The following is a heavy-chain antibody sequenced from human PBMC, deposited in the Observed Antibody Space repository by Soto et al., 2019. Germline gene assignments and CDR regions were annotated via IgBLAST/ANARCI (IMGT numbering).Heavy chain of an antibody. V-gene: IGHV1-18*04. D-gene: IGHD3-9*01. CDR2: ISAYNGNT. Sequence: QVPLVQSGAEVKKPGASVKVSCKASGYTFTSYGISWVRQAPGQGLEWMGWISAYNGNTNYAQKLQGRVTMTTDTSTSTAYMELRSLRSDDTAVYYCARTGADILTGYRPFYYYYGMDVWGQGTTVTVSS. CDR3: ARTGADILTGYRPFYYYYGMDV. J-gene: IGHJ6*02. CDR1: GYTFTSYG.